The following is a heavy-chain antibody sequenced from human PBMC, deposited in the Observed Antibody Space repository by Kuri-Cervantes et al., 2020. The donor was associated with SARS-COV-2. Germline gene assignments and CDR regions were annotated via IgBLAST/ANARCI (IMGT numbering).Heavy chain of an antibody. CDR1: GCSISSSSYY. CDR2: IYYSGST. D-gene: IGHD1-26*01. J-gene: IGHJ6*03. CDR3: ASLVGATGYYYYMDV. Sequence: SETLSLTCTVSGCSISSSSYYWGWIRQPPGKGLEWIGSIYYSGSTYYNPSLKSRVTISVDTTKNQFSQKLSSVTAADTAVYYCASLVGATGYYYYMDVWGKGTTVTVSS. V-gene: IGHV4-39*01.